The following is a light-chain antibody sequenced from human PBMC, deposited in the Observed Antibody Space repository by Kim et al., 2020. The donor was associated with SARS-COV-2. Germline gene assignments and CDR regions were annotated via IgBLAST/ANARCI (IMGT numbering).Light chain of an antibody. Sequence: DIQMTQSPSTLSASVGDRVTIPCRASQSINNWLAWYQQKPGKAPKLLIYMASTLESGVPSRFSGSGSGTEFTLTISSLQPDDFATYYCQQDNSYPLTFGGGTKVDIK. CDR3: QQDNSYPLT. V-gene: IGKV1-5*03. CDR2: MAS. CDR1: QSINNW. J-gene: IGKJ4*01.